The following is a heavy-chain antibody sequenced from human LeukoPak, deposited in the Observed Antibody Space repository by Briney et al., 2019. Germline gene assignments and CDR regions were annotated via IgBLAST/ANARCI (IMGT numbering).Heavy chain of an antibody. V-gene: IGHV3-74*01. Sequence: GGSLRLSCAASGFSFSEYWMHWVRHTPGEGLVWVSRIKEDGTYTSYADSVKGRFTISRDNARNTVFLQMNSLRAEDTAVYYCARDFDMGITPGDDFDFWGQGTLVTVSS. CDR3: ARDFDMGITPGDDFDF. J-gene: IGHJ4*02. D-gene: IGHD3-9*01. CDR1: GFSFSEYW. CDR2: IKEDGTYT.